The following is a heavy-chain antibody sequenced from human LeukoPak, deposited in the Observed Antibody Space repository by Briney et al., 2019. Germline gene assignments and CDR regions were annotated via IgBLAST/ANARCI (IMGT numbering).Heavy chain of an antibody. J-gene: IGHJ4*02. CDR1: GGSISPYF. D-gene: IGHD3-22*01. CDR2: IYYRGST. V-gene: IGHV4-59*01. CDR3: ARLSGYSSGHYYSDY. Sequence: SETLSLTCTVSGGSISPYFWSWIRQPPGKGLEWIGYIYYRGSTNYNPSLKSRVTISVDTSKNQFSLKLSSVTAADTAVYYCARLSGYSSGHYYSDYWGQGTLVTVSS.